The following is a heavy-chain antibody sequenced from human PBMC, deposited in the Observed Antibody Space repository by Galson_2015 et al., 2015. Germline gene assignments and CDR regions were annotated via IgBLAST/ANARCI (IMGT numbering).Heavy chain of an antibody. CDR1: GGSIRGYY. CDR2: IFSSGTT. D-gene: IGHD3-10*01. V-gene: IGHV4-59*01. J-gene: IGHJ4*02. CDR3: ARGSGGTDHFDY. Sequence: ETLSLTCTVSGGSIRGYYWSWIRQPPGRGLEWIGYIFSSGTTNYNPSLKSRVTTSVDTSKNQISLKLSSVTAADTAVYYCARGSGGTDHFDYWGQGTLVTVSS.